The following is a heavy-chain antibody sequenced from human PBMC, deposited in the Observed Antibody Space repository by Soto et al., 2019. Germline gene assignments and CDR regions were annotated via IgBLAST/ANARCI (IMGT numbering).Heavy chain of an antibody. CDR2: ISTYNGNT. J-gene: IGHJ6*02. Sequence: GASVKVSCKASGYTFTSYGISWVRQAPGQGLEWMGWISTYNGNTNYAQKLQGRVTLTTDTSTSTAYMELRSLRSDDTAVYYCARGGVVVVPAATSDYYYSMDVWGQGTTVTVSS. CDR3: ARGGVVVVPAATSDYYYSMDV. CDR1: GYTFTSYG. V-gene: IGHV1-18*01. D-gene: IGHD2-2*01.